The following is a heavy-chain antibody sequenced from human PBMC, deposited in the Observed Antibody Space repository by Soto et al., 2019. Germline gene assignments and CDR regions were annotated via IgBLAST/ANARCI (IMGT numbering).Heavy chain of an antibody. Sequence: EVHLLESGGGLVQPGGSLRLSCAASGFTFSTYAMSWVRQAPGKGLDWVSGISGSGSSTYYAESVKGRFTVSRDNAKNSLYLQMNNLRAEDTAVYYCAKAGGDCSGGNCYSGQGDHWGQGTLVTVSS. CDR3: AKAGGDCSGGNCYSGQGDH. CDR1: GFTFSTYA. J-gene: IGHJ4*02. D-gene: IGHD2-15*01. CDR2: ISGSGSST. V-gene: IGHV3-23*01.